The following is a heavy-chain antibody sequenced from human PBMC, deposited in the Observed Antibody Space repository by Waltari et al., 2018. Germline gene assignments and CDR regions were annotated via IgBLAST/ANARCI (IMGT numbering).Heavy chain of an antibody. CDR2: IYTSGST. D-gene: IGHD6-6*01. Sequence: QVQLQESGPGLVKPSQTLSLTCTVSGGSISSGSYYWSWIRQPAGKGLEWIGRIYTSGSTNYNPSLKSRVTISVDTSKNQFSLKLSSVTAADTAVYYCAREGEYSSSSGGFDYWGQGTLVTVSS. CDR1: GGSISSGSYY. J-gene: IGHJ4*02. CDR3: AREGEYSSSSGGFDY. V-gene: IGHV4-61*02.